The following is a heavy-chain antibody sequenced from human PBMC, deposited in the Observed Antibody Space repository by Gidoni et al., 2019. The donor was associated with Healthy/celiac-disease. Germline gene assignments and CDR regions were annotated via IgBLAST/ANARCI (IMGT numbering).Heavy chain of an antibody. CDR2: IWYDGSNK. D-gene: IGHD4-17*01. V-gene: IGHV3-33*01. CDR1: GFTFRSYG. J-gene: IGHJ4*02. Sequence: QVQLVESGGGVVQPGRSRRLSCAAAGFTFRSYGMHWVRQAPCKGLEWVAVIWYDGSNKYYADSVKGRFTISRDNSKNTLYLQMNSLRAEDTAVYYCARDRMWVSYGDYLFDYWGQGTLVTVSS. CDR3: ARDRMWVSYGDYLFDY.